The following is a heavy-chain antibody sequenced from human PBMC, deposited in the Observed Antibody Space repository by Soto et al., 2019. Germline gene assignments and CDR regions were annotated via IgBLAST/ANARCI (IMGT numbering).Heavy chain of an antibody. D-gene: IGHD3-10*01. Sequence: QVQLQESGPGLVKPSETLSLTCTVSGGSISSYYWSWIRQPPGKGLEWIGYIYYSGSTNYNPSLKCRVTISVDTSKSQFSLKLSSVTAEETAVYYCARVWGGALDIWGQGTMVTVSS. CDR3: ARVWGGALDI. CDR2: IYYSGST. J-gene: IGHJ3*02. V-gene: IGHV4-59*01. CDR1: GGSISSYY.